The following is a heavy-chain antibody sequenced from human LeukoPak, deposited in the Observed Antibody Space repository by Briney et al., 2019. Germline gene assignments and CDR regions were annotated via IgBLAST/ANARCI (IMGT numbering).Heavy chain of an antibody. J-gene: IGHJ4*02. Sequence: GGSLRLSCAASGFTFDDYAMHWLRQPPGKSLEWVSLISGGGGSTYYAASVKGHFTISRDNSKNYLYLRMNSLRTVDAALYYCAKEGVCSVGSCQRPGGLEGLDYWGQGTLVSVS. D-gene: IGHD2-15*01. CDR2: ISGGGGST. CDR1: GFTFDDYA. V-gene: IGHV3-43*02. CDR3: AKEGVCSVGSCQRPGGLEGLDY.